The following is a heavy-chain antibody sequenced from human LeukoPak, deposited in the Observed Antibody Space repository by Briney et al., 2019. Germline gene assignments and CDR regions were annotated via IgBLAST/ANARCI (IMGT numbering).Heavy chain of an antibody. J-gene: IGHJ5*02. V-gene: IGHV4-30-2*01. D-gene: IGHD1-26*01. CDR2: IYHSGST. CDR1: GGSISSGGYS. CDR3: ARVEWELRDNWFDP. Sequence: SQTLSLTCAVSGGSISSGGYSWSWIRQPPGKGLEWIGYIYHSGSTYYNPSLKSRVTISVDTSKNLFSLKLSSVTAADTAVYYCARVEWELRDNWFDPWGQGTLVTVSS.